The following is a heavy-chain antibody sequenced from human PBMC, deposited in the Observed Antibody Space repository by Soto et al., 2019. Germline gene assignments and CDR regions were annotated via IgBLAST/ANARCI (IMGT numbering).Heavy chain of an antibody. CDR1: GFTFSTYA. CDR2: ISGNGGTT. J-gene: IGHJ4*02. Sequence: EVQLLESGGGLAQPGGSLRLSCAPSGFTFSTYAMTWVRQAPGKGLEWVSAISGNGGTTYYADSVKGRFTISRDNSRNTLYLQMNSLRAEDTAVYYCAKDRDGFGRPFDYWGQGTLVTVSS. D-gene: IGHD3-10*01. CDR3: AKDRDGFGRPFDY. V-gene: IGHV3-23*01.